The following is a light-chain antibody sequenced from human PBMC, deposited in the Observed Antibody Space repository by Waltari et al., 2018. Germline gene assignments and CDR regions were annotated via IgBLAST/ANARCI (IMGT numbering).Light chain of an antibody. Sequence: DIQMTQSPSSLSASVGDRVIITCRASQSIGVWLAWYQQKPGKAPNLLIHDASDLESGVPSRFGGSGSGTEFTLTINSLQPDDFATYYCQQYSTYPRFGQGTRVEIK. CDR1: QSIGVW. V-gene: IGKV1-5*01. J-gene: IGKJ1*01. CDR3: QQYSTYPR. CDR2: DAS.